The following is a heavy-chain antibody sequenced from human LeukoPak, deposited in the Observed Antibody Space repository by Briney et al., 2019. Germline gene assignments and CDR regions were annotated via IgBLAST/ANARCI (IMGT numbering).Heavy chain of an antibody. J-gene: IGHJ6*02. CDR1: GFTFTSFA. V-gene: IGHV3-23*05. Sequence: GGFLRLSCAASGFTFTSFAMAWVRQAPGKGLEWVATIRNNGANTYYADSVKGRFAISRDNSRSILYPQMYSLRAEDTALYFCAKSLFDSTEGLGLDVWGQGTTVTVSS. CDR2: IRNNGANT. CDR3: AKSLFDSTEGLGLDV. D-gene: IGHD3-10*02.